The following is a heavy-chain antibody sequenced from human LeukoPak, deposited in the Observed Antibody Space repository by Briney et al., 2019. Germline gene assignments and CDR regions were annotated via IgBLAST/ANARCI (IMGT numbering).Heavy chain of an antibody. J-gene: IGHJ4*02. Sequence: PGGSLRLSCAASGFTFSSYTMNWVRQAPGTGLEWVSSISGDSTYMYYADSVKGRFTISRYNAKNSLYLQMNSLRAEDTAAYYCARDGPYCTRTTCYFDYWGQGTLVTVSS. CDR2: ISGDSTYM. D-gene: IGHD2-2*01. CDR3: ARDGPYCTRTTCYFDY. CDR1: GFTFSSYT. V-gene: IGHV3-21*01.